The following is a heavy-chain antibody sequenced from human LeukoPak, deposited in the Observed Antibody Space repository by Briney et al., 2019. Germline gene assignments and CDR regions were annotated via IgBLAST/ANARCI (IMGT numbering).Heavy chain of an antibody. CDR3: AKDGSIAARLGNYMDV. J-gene: IGHJ6*03. Sequence: GRSLRLSCAASGFTFDDYAMHWVRQAPGKGLEWVSGISWNSGSIGYADSVKGRFTISRDNAKNSLYLQMNSLRAEDTALYYCAKDGSIAARLGNYMDVWGKGTTVTVSS. V-gene: IGHV3-9*01. CDR2: ISWNSGSI. D-gene: IGHD6-6*01. CDR1: GFTFDDYA.